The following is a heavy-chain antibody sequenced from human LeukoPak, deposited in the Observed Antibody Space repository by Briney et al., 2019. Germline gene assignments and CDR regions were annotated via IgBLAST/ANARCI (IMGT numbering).Heavy chain of an antibody. CDR1: GFTFSSYW. Sequence: GGSLRLSCAASGFTFSSYWMNWVRQAPGEGLEWVANIKQDGSEKYYVDSVEGRFTISRDNAKNSLYLQMNNLRVEDTAVYYCAGGTGWVTDSWGHGTLVIVSS. CDR3: AGGTGWVTDS. D-gene: IGHD6-19*01. V-gene: IGHV3-7*01. CDR2: IKQDGSEK. J-gene: IGHJ5*01.